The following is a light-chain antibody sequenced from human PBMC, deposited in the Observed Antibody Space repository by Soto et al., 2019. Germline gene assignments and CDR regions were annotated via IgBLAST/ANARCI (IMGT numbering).Light chain of an antibody. CDR3: QQYNSYSPYT. CDR2: KAS. Sequence: DIQMTQSPSTLSASVGDRVTITCRASQSISSWLVWYQQKTGKAPTLLIYKASSLESGVPSRFSCSGSGTEFTLTISSLQPEDFATYFCQQYNSYSPYTFGQGTKLEIK. CDR1: QSISSW. J-gene: IGKJ2*01. V-gene: IGKV1-5*03.